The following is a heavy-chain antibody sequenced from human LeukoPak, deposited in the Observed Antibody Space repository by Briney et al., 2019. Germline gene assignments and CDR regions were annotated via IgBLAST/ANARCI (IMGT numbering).Heavy chain of an antibody. D-gene: IGHD5-18*01. Sequence: ASVKVSCTASGYTFTSHYLTWVRRAPGQGLEWMGWINMNTGNPTYAQGFAGRFVFSLDTSASTAYLQISSLKSEDTAVYYCARDTAIVHFDYWGQGTLVTVSS. CDR2: INMNTGNP. J-gene: IGHJ4*02. CDR1: GYTFTSHY. V-gene: IGHV7-4-1*02. CDR3: ARDTAIVHFDY.